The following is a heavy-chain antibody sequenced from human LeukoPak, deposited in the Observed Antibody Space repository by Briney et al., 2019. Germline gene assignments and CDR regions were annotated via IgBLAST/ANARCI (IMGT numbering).Heavy chain of an antibody. V-gene: IGHV1-69*04. D-gene: IGHD3-16*02. CDR1: GGTFSSYA. Sequence: SVKVSCKASGGTFSSYAISWVRQAPGQGLEWMGRIIPILGIANYAQKFQGRVTITADKSTSTAYMELSSLRSEDTGVYYCARGGVLDGSYYYVWGSYRYMGYYFDYWGQGTLVTVSS. J-gene: IGHJ4*02. CDR2: IIPILGIA. CDR3: ARGGVLDGSYYYVWGSYRYMGYYFDY.